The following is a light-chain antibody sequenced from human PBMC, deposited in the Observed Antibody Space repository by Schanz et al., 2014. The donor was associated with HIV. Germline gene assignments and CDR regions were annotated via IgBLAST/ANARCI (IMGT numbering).Light chain of an antibody. CDR3: QEYDRSSWT. V-gene: IGKV1-5*01. Sequence: DIQMTQSPSTLSASVGDRVTLTCRASQSVGNWLAWYQQKPGEVPNVLIYAASSLQSGVPSRFSGSGSRTEFTRTISSLEPDDFAKYYCQEYDRSSWTFGLGTKVETK. CDR2: AAS. CDR1: QSVGNW. J-gene: IGKJ1*01.